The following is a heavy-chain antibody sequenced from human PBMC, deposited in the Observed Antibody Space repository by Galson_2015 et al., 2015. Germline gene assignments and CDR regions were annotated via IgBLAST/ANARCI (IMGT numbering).Heavy chain of an antibody. J-gene: IGHJ4*02. CDR1: GFTFSSYA. CDR3: ARRPYSSSSAWFDY. D-gene: IGHD6-6*01. CDR2: ISYDGSNK. V-gene: IGHV3-30-3*01. Sequence: SLRLSCAASGFTFSSYAMHWVRQAPGKGLEWVAVISYDGSNKYYADSVKGRFTISRDNSKNTLYLQMNSLRAEDTAVYYCARRPYSSSSAWFDYWGQGTLVTVSS.